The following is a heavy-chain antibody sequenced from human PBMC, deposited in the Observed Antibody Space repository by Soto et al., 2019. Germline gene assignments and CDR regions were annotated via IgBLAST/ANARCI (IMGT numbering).Heavy chain of an antibody. V-gene: IGHV3-33*06. CDR2: VSYDGSNK. CDR3: AKEGQDRYYDSGSRLAFDS. Sequence: QVQLVESGGGVVQPGRSLRLSCAVSGFTFSSYAMHWVRQAPGKGLEWVAIVSYDGSNKYYTESVKGRFTISRDNSKNALFLQMNSLRAEDTAVYYCAKEGQDRYYDSGSRLAFDSWGLGALVTVSS. J-gene: IGHJ4*02. D-gene: IGHD3-10*01. CDR1: GFTFSSYA.